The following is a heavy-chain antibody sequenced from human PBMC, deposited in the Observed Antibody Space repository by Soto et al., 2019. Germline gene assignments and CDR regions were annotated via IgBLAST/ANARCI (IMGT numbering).Heavy chain of an antibody. CDR1: GTTFDSFT. Sequence: GASVKVSCKPSGTTFDSFTFSWVRQAPGQGLEWMGGFVPMFGSASIAQRFQGRVRITADASTGTGFMELSDLRSEDSAIYYCAREDDTTGHYSWFDPWGPGTLVTV. CDR2: FVPMFGSA. V-gene: IGHV1-69*13. CDR3: AREDDTTGHYSWFDP. J-gene: IGHJ5*02. D-gene: IGHD3-9*01.